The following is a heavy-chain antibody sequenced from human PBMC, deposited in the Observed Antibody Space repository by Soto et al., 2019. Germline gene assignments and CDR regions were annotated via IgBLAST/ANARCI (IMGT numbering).Heavy chain of an antibody. CDR3: AKGVYGDSIRGYYYYMDV. CDR1: GFTFSSYA. J-gene: IGHJ6*03. Sequence: EVQLLESGGGLVQPGGSLRLSCAASGFTFSSYAMSWVRQAPGKGLEWVSAISGSGGSTYYADSVKGRFTISRDNSKNTLYLQMNRLRAEDTAVYYCAKGVYGDSIRGYYYYMDVWGKGTTVTVSS. CDR2: ISGSGGST. V-gene: IGHV3-23*01. D-gene: IGHD4-17*01.